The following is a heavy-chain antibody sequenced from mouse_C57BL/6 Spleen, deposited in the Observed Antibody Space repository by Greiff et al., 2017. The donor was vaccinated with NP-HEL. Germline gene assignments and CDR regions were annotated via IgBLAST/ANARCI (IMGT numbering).Heavy chain of an antibody. CDR1: GYTFTEYT. D-gene: IGHD4-1*01. CDR3: ARHEGLTGTRGYAMDY. Sequence: QVQLKESGAELVKPGASVKLSCKASGYTFTEYTIHWVKQRSGQGLEWIGWFYPGSGSISYTEKFKDKATLTANKSSSTVYMELSRLTSEDSAVYFCARHEGLTGTRGYAMDYWGQGTSVTVSS. V-gene: IGHV1-62-2*01. J-gene: IGHJ4*01. CDR2: FYPGSGSI.